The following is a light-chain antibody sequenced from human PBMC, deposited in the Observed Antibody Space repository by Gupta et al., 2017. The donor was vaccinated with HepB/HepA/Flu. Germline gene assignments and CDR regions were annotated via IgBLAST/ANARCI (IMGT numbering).Light chain of an antibody. V-gene: IGKV1-9*01. Sequence: DIQFTQSPSFLSASVGDRVTITCRASQGISSYLAWYQQEPGKAPKLLIYAASTLQSGVPSRFSGSGSGTEFTLTISSLQPEDFATYYCQQLESYPLTFGQGTRLEIK. J-gene: IGKJ5*01. CDR3: QQLESYPLT. CDR2: AAS. CDR1: QGISSY.